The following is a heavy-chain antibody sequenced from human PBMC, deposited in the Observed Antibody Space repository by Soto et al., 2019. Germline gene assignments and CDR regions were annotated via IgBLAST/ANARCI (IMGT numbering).Heavy chain of an antibody. Sequence: QVQLQESGPGLVKPSQTLSLTCTVSGGSISSGDYYWSWIRQPPGKGLEWIGYIYYSGSTYYNPSLKSRVTISVETSKNQFSLKLSSVTAADTAVYYCARVGPYDSSGYYYFDYGGQGTLVTVSS. CDR2: IYYSGST. V-gene: IGHV4-30-4*01. CDR3: ARVGPYDSSGYYYFDY. J-gene: IGHJ4*02. D-gene: IGHD3-22*01. CDR1: GGSISSGDYY.